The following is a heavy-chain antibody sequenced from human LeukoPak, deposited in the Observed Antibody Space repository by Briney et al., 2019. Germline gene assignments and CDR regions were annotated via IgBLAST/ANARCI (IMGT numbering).Heavy chain of an antibody. Sequence: GGPLRLSCAAPGFTFTSYGTHGVRQAPGKGRGWVADIWYVGRNKYYAESAKGRFSLSSDNSKNTLYLRINSLRADDTAVYYCARALDYYDSSGYAVSYGMDVWGQGTTVTVSS. D-gene: IGHD3-22*01. CDR3: ARALDYYDSSGYAVSYGMDV. CDR2: IWYVGRNK. J-gene: IGHJ6*02. CDR1: GFTFTSYG. V-gene: IGHV3-33*01.